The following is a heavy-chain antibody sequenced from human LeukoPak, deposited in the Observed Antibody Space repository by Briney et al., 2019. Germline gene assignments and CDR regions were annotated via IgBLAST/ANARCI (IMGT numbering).Heavy chain of an antibody. J-gene: IGHJ4*02. CDR2: ISGSGATT. V-gene: IGHV3-23*01. Sequence: GGSLRLSCAASEFTFRSYAMSWVRQAPGKGLEWVSAISGSGATTYSADSVKGRFTISRDNSKNTLYLQMNSLRAEDTAVYYCARESGLDSSSHIWWGQGTLVTVSS. D-gene: IGHD6-13*01. CDR3: ARESGLDSSSHIW. CDR1: EFTFRSYA.